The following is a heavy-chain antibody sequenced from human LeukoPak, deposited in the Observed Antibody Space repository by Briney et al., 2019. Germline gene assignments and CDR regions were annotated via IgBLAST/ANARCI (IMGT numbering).Heavy chain of an antibody. CDR3: ARSAVGTSCCTAVDY. CDR1: GLTFSSYE. J-gene: IGHJ4*02. Sequence: GGSLRLSCAASGLTFSSYEMNWVRQAPGKGLEWVSGISTSGDRTYYADSVKGRFTISRDNSKNTLYLQMNSLRAEDTAEYYCARSAVGTSCCTAVDYWGQGTLVTVSS. CDR2: ISTSGDRT. V-gene: IGHV3-23*01. D-gene: IGHD1-26*01.